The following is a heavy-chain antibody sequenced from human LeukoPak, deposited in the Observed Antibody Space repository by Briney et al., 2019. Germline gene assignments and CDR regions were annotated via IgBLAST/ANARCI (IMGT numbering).Heavy chain of an antibody. CDR2: INHSGST. V-gene: IGHV4-34*01. D-gene: IGHD3-3*01. J-gene: IGHJ6*02. Sequence: SETLSLTCAVYGGSFSGYYWSWIRQPPGKGLEWIGEINHSGSTNYNPSLKSRVTISVDTSKNQFPLKLSSVTAADTAVYYCARFPHYDFWSGYYQESFYYGMDVWGQGTTVTVSS. CDR1: GGSFSGYY. CDR3: ARFPHYDFWSGYYQESFYYGMDV.